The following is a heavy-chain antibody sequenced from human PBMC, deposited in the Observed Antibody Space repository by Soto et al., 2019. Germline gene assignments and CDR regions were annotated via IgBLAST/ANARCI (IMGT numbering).Heavy chain of an antibody. CDR2: IYHSGST. CDR3: ARVPGP. Sequence: SLTLSLTCAVSGGSSSNGGYSWSWIRQPSGKGLEWIGYIYHSGSTYYNPSLKSRVTISVDRSKNQFSLKLSSVTAADTAVYYCARVPGPWGQGTLVTVSS. J-gene: IGHJ5*02. CDR1: GGSSSNGGYS. V-gene: IGHV4-30-2*01. D-gene: IGHD7-27*01.